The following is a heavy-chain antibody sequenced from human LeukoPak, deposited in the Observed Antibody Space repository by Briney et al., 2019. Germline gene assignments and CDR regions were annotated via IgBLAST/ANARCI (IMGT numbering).Heavy chain of an antibody. V-gene: IGHV4-59*08. Sequence: PSETLSLTCTVSGGSISSYYWSWIRQPPGKGLEWIAYISDIGSINYNPSLKSRVTISLDTSKNQFSLKLSSVTAADTAVYYCAGHHPRNTVDFWGQGTLGNVSS. D-gene: IGHD2/OR15-2a*01. CDR3: AGHHPRNTVDF. J-gene: IGHJ4*01. CDR2: ISDIGSI. CDR1: GGSISSYY.